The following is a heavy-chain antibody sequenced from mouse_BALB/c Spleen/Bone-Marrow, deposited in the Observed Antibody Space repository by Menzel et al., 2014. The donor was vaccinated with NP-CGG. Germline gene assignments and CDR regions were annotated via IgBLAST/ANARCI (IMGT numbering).Heavy chain of an antibody. Sequence: VQLKQSGAELVKPGASVKLSRTASGFNIXDTYMHWVKQRPKQGLEWIGRIDPANGNTKYDPKFQGKATITADTSSNTAYLQLSSLTSEDTAVYYCAYGSSYDYFDYWGQGTTLTVSS. J-gene: IGHJ2*01. CDR2: IDPANGNT. CDR1: GFNIXDTY. V-gene: IGHV14-3*02. CDR3: AYGSSYDYFDY. D-gene: IGHD1-1*01.